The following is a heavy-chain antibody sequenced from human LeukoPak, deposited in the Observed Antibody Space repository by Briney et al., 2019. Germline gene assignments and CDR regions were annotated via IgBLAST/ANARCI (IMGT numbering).Heavy chain of an antibody. J-gene: IGHJ4*02. CDR1: GGSISSSSYY. CDR2: IYYSGST. CDR3: ARAGDSSGYEYYFDY. V-gene: IGHV4-39*07. Sequence: SETLSLTCTVSGGSISSSSYYWGWIRQPPGKGLEWIGSIYYSGSTYYNPSLKSRVTISVDTSKNQFSLKLSSVTAADTAVYYCARAGDSSGYEYYFDYWGQGTLVTVSS. D-gene: IGHD3-22*01.